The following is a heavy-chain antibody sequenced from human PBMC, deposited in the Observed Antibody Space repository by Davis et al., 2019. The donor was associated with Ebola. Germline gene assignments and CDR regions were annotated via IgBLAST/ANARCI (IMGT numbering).Heavy chain of an antibody. CDR1: GFTFSDYY. D-gene: IGHD1-26*01. Sequence: GESLKISCAASGFTFSDYYMSWIRQAPGKGLEWVSYISSSSSYTNYADSVKGRFTISRDNAKNSLYLQMNSLRAEDTAVYYCARDSRATIVGAYYYYGMDVWGQGTTVTVSS. V-gene: IGHV3-11*05. CDR3: ARDSRATIVGAYYYYGMDV. J-gene: IGHJ6*02. CDR2: ISSSSSYT.